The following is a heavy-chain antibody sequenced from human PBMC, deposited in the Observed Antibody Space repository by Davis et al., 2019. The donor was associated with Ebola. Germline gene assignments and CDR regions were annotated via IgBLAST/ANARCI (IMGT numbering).Heavy chain of an antibody. J-gene: IGHJ6*02. D-gene: IGHD3-22*01. V-gene: IGHV3-21*01. CDR1: GFTFSSYS. Sequence: PGGSLRLSCAASGFTFSSYSMNWVRQAPGKGLEWVSSISSSSSYIYYADSVKGRFTISRDNAKNSLYLQMNSLRAEDTAVYYCARDHDSSGYYYVWYYYGMDVWGQGTTVTVSS. CDR2: ISSSSSYI. CDR3: ARDHDSSGYYYVWYYYGMDV.